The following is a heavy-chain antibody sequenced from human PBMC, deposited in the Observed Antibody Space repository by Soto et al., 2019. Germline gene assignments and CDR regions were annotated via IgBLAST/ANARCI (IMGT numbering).Heavy chain of an antibody. V-gene: IGHV3-74*03. J-gene: IGHJ4*02. D-gene: IGHD3-3*01. CDR2: IGPDGTDI. Sequence: GGSLRLSCSDSGFTFGNFWIHWVRQAPGKGLEWVSHIGPDGTDIVYADSVKGRFIISRDNSRDTLFLQMNSLTADDTAVYYCASSITIFGLLVYWGQGTLVTVSS. CDR3: ASSITIFGLLVY. CDR1: GFTFGNFW.